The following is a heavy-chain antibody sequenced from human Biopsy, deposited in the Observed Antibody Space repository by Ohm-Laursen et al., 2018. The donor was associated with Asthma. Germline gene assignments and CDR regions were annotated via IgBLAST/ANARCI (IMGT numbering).Heavy chain of an antibody. V-gene: IGHV4-30-4*01. CDR2: IYSSGDT. D-gene: IGHD5-24*01. Sequence: SETLSLTCIVSGGSISSDDYYWSWIRQAPGKGLEWIAYIYSSGDTYYSPSLKSRVSISLDTSKNQFSLRLTSVTAADTAVYYCARDRAIISETWGQGTLVTVSS. CDR3: ARDRAIISET. CDR1: GGSISSDDYY. J-gene: IGHJ5*02.